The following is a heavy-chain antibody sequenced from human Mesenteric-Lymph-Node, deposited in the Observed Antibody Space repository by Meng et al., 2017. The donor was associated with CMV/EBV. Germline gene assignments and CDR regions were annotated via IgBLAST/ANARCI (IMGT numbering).Heavy chain of an antibody. CDR1: GITIRNYP. J-gene: IGHJ4*02. Sequence: GESLKISCAASGITIRNYPIHWVRQAPGKGLEWLASISSDGVTQFRTDSVRGRFSLSRDHSDNPVYLQMNSLRPEDTAVYFCARDSVEWSRDYWGQGTLVTVSS. D-gene: IGHD3-3*01. CDR2: ISSDGVTQ. CDR3: ARDSVEWSRDY. V-gene: IGHV3-30-3*01.